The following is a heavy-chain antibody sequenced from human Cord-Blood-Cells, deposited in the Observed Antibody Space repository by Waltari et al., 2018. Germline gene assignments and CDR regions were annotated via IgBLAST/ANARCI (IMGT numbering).Heavy chain of an antibody. CDR1: GGSFSGYS. CDR3: GIVGATTAFDI. CDR2: INHSGST. D-gene: IGHD1-26*01. J-gene: IGHJ3*02. Sequence: QVQLQQWGAGLLKPSETLSLTCAVYGGSFSGYSWTWIRPPPGKGVEWIGEINHSGSTNYNPSLKSRVTISVDTSKNQFSLKLSSVTAADTAVYYCGIVGATTAFDIWGQGTMVTVSS. V-gene: IGHV4-34*01.